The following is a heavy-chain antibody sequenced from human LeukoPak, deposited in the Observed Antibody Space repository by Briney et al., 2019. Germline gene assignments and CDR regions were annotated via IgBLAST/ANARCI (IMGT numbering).Heavy chain of an antibody. V-gene: IGHV3-7*01. CDR1: GFAFSYYT. CDR2: IKQDGSEK. CDR3: ARDLGYGDYFDY. Sequence: GGSLRLSCAASGFAFSYYTINWVRQAPGKGLEWVANIKQDGSEKYYVDSVKGRFTISRDNAKNSLYLQMNSLRAEDTAVYYCARDLGYGDYFDYWGQGTLVTVSS. J-gene: IGHJ4*02. D-gene: IGHD4-17*01.